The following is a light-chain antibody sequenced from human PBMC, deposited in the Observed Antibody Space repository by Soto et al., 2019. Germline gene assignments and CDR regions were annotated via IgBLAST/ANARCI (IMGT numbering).Light chain of an antibody. CDR2: GAS. CDR3: QHYRSSPIT. CDR1: QSVGNS. Sequence: ELVLTHSPGTLSLSPGERATLSCRASQSVGNSLVWYQQKPGQAPRLLIYGASGRATGIPDRFSGSGSGTDFTLTISRLEPEDCAVYYCQHYRSSPITFGPGTKVDIK. V-gene: IGKV3-20*01. J-gene: IGKJ3*01.